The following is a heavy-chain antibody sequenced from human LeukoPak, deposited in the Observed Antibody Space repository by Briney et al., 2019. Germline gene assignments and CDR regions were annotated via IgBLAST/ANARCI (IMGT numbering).Heavy chain of an antibody. D-gene: IGHD3-10*01. Sequence: PSETLSLTCTVSGYSISSDYYWGWIRQPPGKGLEWIGSIYHSGSTHYNPSLKSRVTISVDTSKNQFSLNLTSVTAADTAIYYCARVETILLWYGEKIDYWGQGTLVTVSS. CDR1: GYSISSDYY. V-gene: IGHV4-38-2*02. CDR3: ARVETILLWYGEKIDY. CDR2: IYHSGST. J-gene: IGHJ4*02.